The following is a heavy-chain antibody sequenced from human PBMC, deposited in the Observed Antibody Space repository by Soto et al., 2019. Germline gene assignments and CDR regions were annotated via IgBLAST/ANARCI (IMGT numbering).Heavy chain of an antibody. CDR1: GDSISSGGYY. CDR2: VYYSRST. J-gene: IGHJ5*02. V-gene: IGHV4-31*03. Sequence: QVQLQESGPGLVKPSQTLSLTCTVSGDSISSGGYYWTWIRQPPGKGLEWMGYVYYSRSTYSSPSLQSRVTISMDASKNQFFLSLTSVTAADTAVYYCARDRGGLGNWFDPWGQGTLVTVSS. CDR3: ARDRGGLGNWFDP. D-gene: IGHD2-15*01.